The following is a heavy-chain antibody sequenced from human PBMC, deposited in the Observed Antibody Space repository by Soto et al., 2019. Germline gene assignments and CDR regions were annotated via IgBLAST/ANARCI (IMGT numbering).Heavy chain of an antibody. D-gene: IGHD2-21*02. V-gene: IGHV1-69*06. J-gene: IGHJ4*02. CDR1: GGTFSSYA. Sequence: SVKVSCKASGGTFSSYAISWVRQAPGQGLEWMGGIIPIFGTANYAQKFQGRVTITADKSTSTAYMELSSLRSEDTAVYYCARERVVVTFQGYYFDYWGQGTLVTVSS. CDR3: ARERVVVTFQGYYFDY. CDR2: IIPIFGTA.